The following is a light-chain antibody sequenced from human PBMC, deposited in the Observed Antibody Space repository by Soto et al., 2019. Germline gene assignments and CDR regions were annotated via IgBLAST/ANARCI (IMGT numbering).Light chain of an antibody. V-gene: IGLV2-14*01. J-gene: IGLJ1*01. CDR3: SSYTSTSTLVV. Sequence: QSVLTQPASVSGSPGQSITISCTGTSSDVGGYNYVSWYQQLPGTAPKLMIYGVTNRPSGVSNRFSGSKSGNTASLTISGLQAEDEADYYCSSYTSTSTLVVFGTGTKVTVL. CDR1: SSDVGGYNY. CDR2: GVT.